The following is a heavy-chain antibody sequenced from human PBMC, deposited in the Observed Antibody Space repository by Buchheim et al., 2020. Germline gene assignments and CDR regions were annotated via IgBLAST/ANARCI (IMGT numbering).Heavy chain of an antibody. CDR3: TTTWAYYDILTGYHSFDY. J-gene: IGHJ4*02. D-gene: IGHD3-9*01. CDR1: GFTFSNAW. V-gene: IGHV3-15*01. CDR2: IKSKTDGGTT. Sequence: EVQLVESGGGLVKPGGSLRLSCAASGFTFSNAWMSWVRQAPGKGLEWVGRIKSKTDGGTTDYAAHVKGRFTISRDDSKNTLYLQMNSLKTEDTAVYYCTTTWAYYDILTGYHSFDYWGQGTL.